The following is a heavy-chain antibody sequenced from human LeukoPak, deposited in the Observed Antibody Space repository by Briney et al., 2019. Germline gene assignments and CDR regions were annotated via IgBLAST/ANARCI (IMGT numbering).Heavy chain of an antibody. CDR3: ARELNYDSSGYYFDY. Sequence: WASVKVSFKASGYTFTVYFMHWVRQAPGQGLEWMGWINPNSGGTNYAQKFQGRVTMTRDTSISTAYMELSRLRSDDTAVYYCARELNYDSSGYYFDYWGQGTLVTVSS. CDR1: GYTFTVYF. J-gene: IGHJ4*02. V-gene: IGHV1-2*02. CDR2: INPNSGGT. D-gene: IGHD3-22*01.